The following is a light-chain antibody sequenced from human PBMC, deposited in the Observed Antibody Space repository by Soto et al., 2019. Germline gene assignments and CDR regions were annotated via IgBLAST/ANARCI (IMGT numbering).Light chain of an antibody. CDR3: AAWDDSLGSHAV. J-gene: IGLJ7*01. CDR1: SSNIGINY. CDR2: RNS. Sequence: QSVLTQPPSASGNPGQTVNISCSGSSSNIGINYVYWYQQLPGTAPKLLIYRNSQRPSGIPDRFSGSKSGTSASLSISGLRSEDEADYYCAAWDDSLGSHAVFGGGTQLTVL. V-gene: IGLV1-47*01.